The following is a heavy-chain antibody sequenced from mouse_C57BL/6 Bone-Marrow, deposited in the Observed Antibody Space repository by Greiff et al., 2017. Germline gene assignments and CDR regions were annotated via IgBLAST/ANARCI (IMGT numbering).Heavy chain of an antibody. D-gene: IGHD1-1*01. CDR1: GFTFSDYG. Sequence: EVKLVESGGGLVKPGGSLTLSCAASGFTFSDYGMHWVRQAPEKGLEWVAYISSGSSTIYYADTVKGRFTISRDNAKNTLFLQMTSLRSEDTAMYYCARSTYYDYAMDYWGRGTSVTVSS. V-gene: IGHV5-17*01. CDR2: ISSGSSTI. CDR3: ARSTYYDYAMDY. J-gene: IGHJ4*01.